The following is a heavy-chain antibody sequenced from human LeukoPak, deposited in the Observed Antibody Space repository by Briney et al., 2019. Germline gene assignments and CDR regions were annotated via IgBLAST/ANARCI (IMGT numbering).Heavy chain of an antibody. J-gene: IGHJ5*02. CDR2: IYSGGST. Sequence: GGSLRLSCAASGFTVSSNYMSWVRQAPGKGLEGVAVIYSGGSTYYADSVKGRFTISRDNSKNTLYLQMNSLRAEDTAVYYCARVKVSSSGWYPGSWFDPWGQGTLVTVSS. D-gene: IGHD6-19*01. CDR3: ARVKVSSSGWYPGSWFDP. V-gene: IGHV3-53*01. CDR1: GFTVSSNY.